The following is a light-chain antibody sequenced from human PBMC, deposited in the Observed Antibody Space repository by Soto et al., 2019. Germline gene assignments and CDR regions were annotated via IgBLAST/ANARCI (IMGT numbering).Light chain of an antibody. CDR3: SSYAGSNSFV. CDR2: EVS. V-gene: IGLV2-8*01. J-gene: IGLJ1*01. Sequence: QYALTQPPSASGSPGQSVTISCTGTSGDVGGYNFVSWYQQYPGKAPKLMIYEVSKRPSGVPDRFSGSKSGNTASLTVSGLQAEDEADYFCSSYAGSNSFVFGTGTKVTVL. CDR1: SGDVGGYNF.